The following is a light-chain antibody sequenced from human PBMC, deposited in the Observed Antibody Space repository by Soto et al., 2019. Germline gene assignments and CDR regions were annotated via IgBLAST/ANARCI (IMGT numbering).Light chain of an antibody. Sequence: QSALPQPASVSGFPGQSITISCTGTGSDIGGHKYVSWYQQHPDKAPKVLIFEVSNRPSGISNRFSGSKSGNTASLTISGLQAEDEADYYCSSYTSSTTSVVFGGGTKLTVL. CDR3: SSYTSSTTSVV. CDR1: GSDIGGHKY. CDR2: EVS. J-gene: IGLJ2*01. V-gene: IGLV2-14*01.